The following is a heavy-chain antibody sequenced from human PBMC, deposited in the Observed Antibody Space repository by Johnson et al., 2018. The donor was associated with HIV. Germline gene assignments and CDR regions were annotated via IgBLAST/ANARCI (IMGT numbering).Heavy chain of an antibody. CDR2: IGTAGDT. CDR3: AKPLGLTPGAFDI. CDR1: GFTFSSYD. D-gene: IGHD2-15*01. Sequence: VQLVESGGGVVQPGGSLRLSCAASGFTFSSYDMHWVRQATGKGLEWVSIIGTAGDTYYADSVKGRFTISRDNSKNTLYLQMNSLRAEDTALYFCAKPLGLTPGAFDIWGQGTMVTVSS. V-gene: IGHV3-13*01. J-gene: IGHJ3*02.